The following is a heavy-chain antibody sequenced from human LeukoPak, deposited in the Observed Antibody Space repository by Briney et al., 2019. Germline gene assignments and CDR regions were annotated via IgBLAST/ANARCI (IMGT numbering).Heavy chain of an antibody. CDR2: INHSGST. CDR1: GGSFSGYY. D-gene: IGHD3-10*01. CDR3: ARRVWFGESSHWSFDL. J-gene: IGHJ2*01. Sequence: SSETLFLTCAVYGGSFSGYYWSWIRQPPGKGLEWIGEINHSGSTSYNPSLKSRVTISINTSKNQFSLKLSSVTAADTAVFYCARRVWFGESSHWSFDLWGRGTLVTVSS. V-gene: IGHV4-34*01.